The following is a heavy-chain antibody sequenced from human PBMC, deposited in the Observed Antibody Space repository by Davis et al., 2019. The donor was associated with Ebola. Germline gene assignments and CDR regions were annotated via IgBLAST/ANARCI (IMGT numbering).Heavy chain of an antibody. J-gene: IGHJ2*01. V-gene: IGHV1-69*05. Sequence: SLQISCKASGGTFSSYAITWVRLAPVPGLEWMGGIIPIFGTANYVQKFQGRVTMTRNNSITTAYMELSSLTSEDTAVYYCARPIEKRCSPGCFDLWGRGTLVTVSS. D-gene: IGHD4/OR15-4a*01. CDR1: GGTFSSYA. CDR2: IIPIFGTA. CDR3: ARPIEKRCSPGCFDL.